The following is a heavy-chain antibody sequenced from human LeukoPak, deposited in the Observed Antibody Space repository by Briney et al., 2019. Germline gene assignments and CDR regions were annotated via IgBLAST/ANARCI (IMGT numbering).Heavy chain of an antibody. V-gene: IGHV3-30*18. CDR1: GFTFSSYG. D-gene: IGHD6-6*01. CDR3: AKAPYSSSSSFDY. Sequence: GRPLRLSCAASGFTFSSYGMHWVRQAPGKGLEWVAVISYDGSNKYYADSVKGRFTISRDNSKNTLYLQMNSLRAEDTAVYYCAKAPYSSSSSFDYWGQGTLVTVSS. J-gene: IGHJ4*02. CDR2: ISYDGSNK.